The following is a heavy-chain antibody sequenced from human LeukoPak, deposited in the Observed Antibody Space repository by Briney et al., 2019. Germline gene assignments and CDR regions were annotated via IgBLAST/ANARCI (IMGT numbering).Heavy chain of an antibody. J-gene: IGHJ4*02. V-gene: IGHV3-7*03. D-gene: IGHD1-26*01. CDR3: AKDIKMGALVPELDS. CDR2: IRQDGSVQ. CDR1: GFTFSSYW. Sequence: GGSLRLSCAASGFTFSSYWMSWVRQAPGKGLEWVANIRQDGSVQNYVDSVKGRFTISRDNPKNSVYLQMSSLRAEDTAAYYCAKDIKMGALVPELDSWGQGTLVTVSS.